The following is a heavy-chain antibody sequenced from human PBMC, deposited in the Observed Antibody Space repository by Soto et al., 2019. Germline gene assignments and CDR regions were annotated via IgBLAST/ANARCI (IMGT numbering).Heavy chain of an antibody. CDR2: INPNSGGT. Sequence: ASVKVSCKASGYTFTGYYMHWVRQAPGQGLEWMGWINPNSGGTNYAQKFQGWVTMTRETSISTAYMELSRLRSDDTAVYYCARGPLLNYDILTGYYYFDYWGQGTLVTVSS. CDR1: GYTFTGYY. V-gene: IGHV1-2*04. D-gene: IGHD3-9*01. CDR3: ARGPLLNYDILTGYYYFDY. J-gene: IGHJ4*02.